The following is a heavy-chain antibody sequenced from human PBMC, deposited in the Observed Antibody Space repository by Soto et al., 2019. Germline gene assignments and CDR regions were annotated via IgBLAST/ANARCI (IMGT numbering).Heavy chain of an antibody. CDR2: TYYRSKWYN. Sequence: SQTLSLTCAISGDSVSSNSAAWNWIRQSPSRGLEWLGRTYYRSKWYNDYAVSVKSRITINPDTSKNQFSLQLNSVTPEDTAVYYCSRVGCEPLRPYYYYGMDVWGQGTTVTVS. CDR3: SRVGCEPLRPYYYYGMDV. J-gene: IGHJ6*02. CDR1: GDSVSSNSAA. V-gene: IGHV6-1*01.